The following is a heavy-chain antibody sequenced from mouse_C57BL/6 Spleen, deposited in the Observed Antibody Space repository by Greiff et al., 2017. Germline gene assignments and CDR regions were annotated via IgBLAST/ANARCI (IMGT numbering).Heavy chain of an antibody. CDR2: INYDGSST. CDR1: GFTFSDYY. CDR3: ARSSSYWYFDV. D-gene: IGHD1-1*01. V-gene: IGHV5-16*01. J-gene: IGHJ1*03. Sequence: EVMLVESEGGLVQPGSSMKLSCTASGFTFSDYYMAWVRQVPEKGLEWVANINYDGSSTYYLDSLKSRFIISRDNAKNILYLQMSSLKSEDTATYYCARSSSYWYFDVWGTGTTVTVSS.